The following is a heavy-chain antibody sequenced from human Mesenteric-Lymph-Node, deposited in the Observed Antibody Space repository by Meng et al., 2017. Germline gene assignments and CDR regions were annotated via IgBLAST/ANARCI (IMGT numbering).Heavy chain of an antibody. CDR3: ANTYCEGGGCDRNIET. CDR1: GFTFSTYV. J-gene: IGHJ5*02. D-gene: IGHD2-15*01. Sequence: GGSLRLSCAASGFTFSTYVMTWVRQAPGKGLEWVSSISEAGSSPTYYADSVKGRFTISRDDSKNILYLQMNSLRADDTALYYCANTYCEGGGCDRNIETWGQGTLVTVSS. V-gene: IGHV3-23*01. CDR2: ISEAGSSPT.